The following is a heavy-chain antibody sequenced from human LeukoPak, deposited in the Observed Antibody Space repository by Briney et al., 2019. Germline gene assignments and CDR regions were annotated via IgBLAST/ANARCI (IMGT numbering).Heavy chain of an antibody. CDR1: GFTFSTYW. J-gene: IGHJ4*02. CDR2: IKSDGIST. CDR3: ARDRAYTQDY. Sequence: GGSLRLSCAASGFTFSTYWMHRVRQAPGKGLVWVSHIKSDGISTTYADSVKGRFTISRDNAKNTLYLQMNSLRAEDTAVYYCARDRAYTQDYWGQGTLVTVSS. D-gene: IGHD4-11*01. V-gene: IGHV3-74*01.